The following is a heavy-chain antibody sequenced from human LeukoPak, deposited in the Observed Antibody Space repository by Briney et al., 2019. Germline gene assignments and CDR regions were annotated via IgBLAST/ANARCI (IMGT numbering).Heavy chain of an antibody. CDR2: IIPLFGTA. J-gene: IGHJ6*02. CDR3: ARELRYFDTTYHYYYGMDV. Sequence: SVKVSCKASGGTFSSYAISWVRQAPGQGLEWMGGIIPLFGTANYVQKFQGRVTLTADESTSTAYMELSSLRSDDTAVYYCARELRYFDTTYHYYYGMDVWGQGTTVTVSS. D-gene: IGHD3-9*01. V-gene: IGHV1-69*13. CDR1: GGTFSSYA.